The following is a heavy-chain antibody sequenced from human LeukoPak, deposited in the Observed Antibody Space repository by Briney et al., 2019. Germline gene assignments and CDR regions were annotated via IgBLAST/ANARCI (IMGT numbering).Heavy chain of an antibody. CDR2: INPNSGGT. V-gene: IGHV1-2*02. CDR3: ARDVDAFDI. J-gene: IGHJ3*02. CDR1: GYTFISYG. Sequence: ASVKVSCKASGYTFISYGISWVRQAPGQGLEWMGWINPNSGGTNYAQKFQGRVTMTRDTSISTAYMELSRLRSDDTAVYYCARDVDAFDIWGQGTMVTVSS.